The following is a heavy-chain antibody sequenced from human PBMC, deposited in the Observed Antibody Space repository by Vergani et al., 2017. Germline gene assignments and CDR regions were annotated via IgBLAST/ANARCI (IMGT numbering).Heavy chain of an antibody. CDR1: GFTFSDYW. J-gene: IGHJ4*02. V-gene: IGHV3-7*03. D-gene: IGHD5-18*01. CDR2: IKKEESEK. Sequence: EVQLVESGGGLVQPGGSRRLSCAVSGFTFSDYWMSWVRQAPGKGVEWVANIKKEESEKYYADSLKGRFTISRDNAKNSLYLQMNSLRVEDTAVYYCARGYSYVIYWGQGTLVTVSS. CDR3: ARGYSYVIY.